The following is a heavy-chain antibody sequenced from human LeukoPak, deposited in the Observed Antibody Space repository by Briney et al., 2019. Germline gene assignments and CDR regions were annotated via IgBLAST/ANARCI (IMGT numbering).Heavy chain of an antibody. Sequence: GSSVKVSCKASGYTFTGYYMHWVRQAPGQGLEGMGWINPNSGGTNYPQKFQGRVTMTRDTSISTGYMELSRLRSDDTAVYYCAREGLGGYAAVDYWGQGTLVTVSS. J-gene: IGHJ4*02. CDR2: INPNSGGT. D-gene: IGHD3-16*01. CDR3: AREGLGGYAAVDY. V-gene: IGHV1-2*02. CDR1: GYTFTGYY.